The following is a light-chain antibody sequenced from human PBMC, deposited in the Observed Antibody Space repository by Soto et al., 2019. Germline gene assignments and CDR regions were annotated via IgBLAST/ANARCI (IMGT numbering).Light chain of an antibody. CDR1: SSDVGGYNY. J-gene: IGLJ1*01. CDR3: GIYAGNKNV. V-gene: IGLV2-8*01. Sequence: QSALTQPPSASGSPGQSVTISCTGTSSDVGGYNYVSWYQQHPGKAPKLMIYEVSKRPSGVPDRFSGSKSGNTASLTVSGLQAEDEADYYCGIYAGNKNVFGTGPKVTVL. CDR2: EVS.